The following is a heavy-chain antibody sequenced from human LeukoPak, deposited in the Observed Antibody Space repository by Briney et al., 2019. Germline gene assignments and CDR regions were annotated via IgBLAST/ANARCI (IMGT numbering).Heavy chain of an antibody. CDR2: ISSDGSNK. V-gene: IGHV3-30*18. Sequence: GGSLRLSCAASGFTFSSSVMHWVRQAPGKGLEWVAIISSDGSNKYHADSVKGRFTITRDNSKNTLYLQMSSLRPEDTAVYYCAKDDGYASASYNWFDPWGQGALVTVSS. J-gene: IGHJ5*02. CDR1: GFTFSSSV. CDR3: AKDDGYASASYNWFDP. D-gene: IGHD3-10*01.